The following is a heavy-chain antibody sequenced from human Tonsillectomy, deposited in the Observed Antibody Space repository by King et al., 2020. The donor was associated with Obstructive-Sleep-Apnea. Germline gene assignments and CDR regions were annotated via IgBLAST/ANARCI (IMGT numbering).Heavy chain of an antibody. Sequence: VQLQQWGAGLLKPSETLSLTCAVYGGSFSDYYWSWIRQPPGKGLECIGEINHSGSTNYNPSLKSRVTLSVDTSNNQFSLKLSAVTAADTAVYYCARGSGAAAVNWFDPWGQGTLVTVSS. V-gene: IGHV4-34*01. J-gene: IGHJ5*02. CDR3: ARGSGAAAVNWFDP. CDR2: INHSGST. D-gene: IGHD6-13*01. CDR1: GGSFSDYY.